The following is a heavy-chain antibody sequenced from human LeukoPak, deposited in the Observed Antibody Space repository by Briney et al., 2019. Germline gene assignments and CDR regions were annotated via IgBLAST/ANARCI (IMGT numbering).Heavy chain of an antibody. CDR2: ISSSSSTI. J-gene: IGHJ4*02. V-gene: IGHV3-48*01. CDR1: GFTFGSYS. Sequence: GGSLRLSCAASGFTFGSYSMNWVRQAPGKGLEWVSYISSSSSTIYYADSVKGRFTISRDNAKNSLYLQMNSLRAEDTAVYYCARDPGIAAADLFDYWGQGTLVTVSS. CDR3: ARDPGIAAADLFDY. D-gene: IGHD6-13*01.